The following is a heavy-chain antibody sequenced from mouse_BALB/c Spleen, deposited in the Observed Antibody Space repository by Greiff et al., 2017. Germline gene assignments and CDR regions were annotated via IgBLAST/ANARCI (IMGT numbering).Heavy chain of an antibody. CDR1: GYTFTDYN. J-gene: IGHJ1*01. V-gene: IGHV1S29*02. Sequence: VQLQQSGPELVKPGASVKISCKASGYTFTDYNMHWVKQSHGKSLEWIGYIYPYNGGTGYNQKFKSKATLTVDNSSSTAYMELRSLTSEDSAVYYCARSSIYYDYDSWYFDVWGAGTTVTVSS. D-gene: IGHD2-4*01. CDR3: ARSSIYYDYDSWYFDV. CDR2: IYPYNGGT.